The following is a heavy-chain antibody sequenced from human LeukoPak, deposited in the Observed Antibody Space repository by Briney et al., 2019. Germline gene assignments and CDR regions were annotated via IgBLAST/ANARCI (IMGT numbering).Heavy chain of an antibody. V-gene: IGHV4-61*02. D-gene: IGHD3-10*01. J-gene: IGHJ4*02. CDR2: ISTTGST. CDR1: GGSINNPNYY. CDR3: ASHQYGSGGYYHDY. Sequence: PSQTLSLTCTVSGGSINNPNYYWSWIRQPAGKGLEWIGRISTTGSTSYGPSLKSRVIISIDTSKNQFSLRLSSATAADTAVYYCASHQYGSGGYYHDYWGQGALVTVSS.